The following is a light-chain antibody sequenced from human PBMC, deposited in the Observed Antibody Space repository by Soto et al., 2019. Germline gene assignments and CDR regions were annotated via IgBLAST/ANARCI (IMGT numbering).Light chain of an antibody. CDR2: DVS. V-gene: IGLV2-14*01. CDR1: SSDVGGYNY. J-gene: IGLJ1*01. Sequence: QSVLTQPASVSGSPGQSIAISCSGTSSDVGGYNYVSWYQQHPGGVPKLMIYDVSNRPSGISDRFSASKSGNTASLTISRLQAEDEADYSCSSYTPTPSYVFGTGTKATVL. CDR3: SSYTPTPSYV.